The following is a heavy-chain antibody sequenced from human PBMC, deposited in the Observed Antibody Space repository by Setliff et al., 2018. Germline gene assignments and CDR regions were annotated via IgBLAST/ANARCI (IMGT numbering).Heavy chain of an antibody. Sequence: VASVKVSCKASGYTLTNYYMHWVRQAPGQGLEWMGIINPSGGLTRYAQKFQGRVTMARDTSTSTVYMEVISLRSEDTAVYFCARDRFYNSWSGTSITAPHDAFDIWGQGTMVTVSS. J-gene: IGHJ3*02. D-gene: IGHD3-3*01. CDR2: INPSGGLT. CDR3: ARDRFYNSWSGTSITAPHDAFDI. V-gene: IGHV1-46*03. CDR1: GYTLTNYY.